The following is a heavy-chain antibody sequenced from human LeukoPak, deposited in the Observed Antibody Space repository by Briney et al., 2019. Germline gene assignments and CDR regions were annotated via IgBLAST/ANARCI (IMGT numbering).Heavy chain of an antibody. J-gene: IGHJ5*02. V-gene: IGHV4-59*01. CDR3: VRGPYGSGISNWFDP. CDR2: IYYSGDT. CDR1: DGAITGFS. D-gene: IGHD3-10*01. Sequence: SQTLSLTCTVSDGAITGFSWSWIRQPPRKGLEWIGYIYYSGDTTYNPSLQSRVTLSVDTSKAQFSLKLTSVTAADTAVYYGVRGPYGSGISNWFDPWGQGTLVTVSS.